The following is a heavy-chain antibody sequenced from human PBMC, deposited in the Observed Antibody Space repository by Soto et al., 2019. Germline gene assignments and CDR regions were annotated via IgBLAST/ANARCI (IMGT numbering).Heavy chain of an antibody. V-gene: IGHV3-23*01. Sequence: GGSLRLSCAASGFTFSSYAMSWVRQAPGKGLEWVSAISGSGGSTYYADSVKGRFTISRDNSKNTLYLQMNSLRAEDTAVYYCAKEGYSYEYYYYGMDVWGQGTTVTVSS. CDR2: ISGSGGST. CDR3: AKEGYSYEYYYYGMDV. J-gene: IGHJ6*02. D-gene: IGHD5-18*01. CDR1: GFTFSSYA.